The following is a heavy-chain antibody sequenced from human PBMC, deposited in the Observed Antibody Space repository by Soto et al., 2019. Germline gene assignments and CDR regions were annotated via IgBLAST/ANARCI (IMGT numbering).Heavy chain of an antibody. CDR3: AKAPGTGFYFDF. CDR1: GGSITSSNW. CDR2: FYHTGST. J-gene: IGHJ4*02. V-gene: IGHV4-4*02. D-gene: IGHD6-13*01. Sequence: SETLSLTCAVSGGSITSSNWWSWVRQPPGRGLEWIGQFYHTGSTNYNPSLMSRLTISVDKSKNQFSLNLSSVTAADTAVYYCAKAPGTGFYFDFWGQGIVVTVSS.